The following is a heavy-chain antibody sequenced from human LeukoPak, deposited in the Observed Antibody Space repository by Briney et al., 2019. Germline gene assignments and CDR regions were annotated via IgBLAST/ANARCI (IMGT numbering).Heavy chain of an antibody. CDR2: ISWNSGSI. V-gene: IGHV3-9*01. CDR3: AKDRGRWELLRNAFDI. CDR1: GFTFDDYA. D-gene: IGHD1-26*01. J-gene: IGHJ3*02. Sequence: PGGSLRLSCAASGFTFDDYAMHWVRQAPGKGLEWVSGISWNSGSIGYADSVKGRFTISRDNAKNSLYLQMNSLRAEDTALYYCAKDRGRWELLRNAFDIWGQGTMVTVSS.